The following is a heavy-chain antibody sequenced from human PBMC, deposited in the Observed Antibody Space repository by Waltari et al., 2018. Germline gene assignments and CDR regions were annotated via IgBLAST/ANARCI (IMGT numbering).Heavy chain of an antibody. Sequence: QVQLQESGPGLVKPSETLSLTCTVSGGSISSYYWSWIRQPPGKGLEWIGYIYYSGSTNYNPSLKSRVPISVDTSKNQFSLKLSSVTAADTAVYYCARVYYDFWSGYYPFDYWGQGTLVTVSS. CDR1: GGSISSYY. J-gene: IGHJ4*02. CDR2: IYYSGST. V-gene: IGHV4-59*01. D-gene: IGHD3-3*01. CDR3: ARVYYDFWSGYYPFDY.